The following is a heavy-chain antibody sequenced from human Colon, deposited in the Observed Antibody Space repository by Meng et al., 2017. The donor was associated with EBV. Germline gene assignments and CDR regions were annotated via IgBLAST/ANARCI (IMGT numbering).Heavy chain of an antibody. CDR1: GDSITNHNW. D-gene: IGHD3-10*01. CDR3: LRGSGGSV. CDR2: IPHRGSS. J-gene: IGHJ1*01. Sequence: VQVRQSGPALAQQSETLTLTCAVSGDSITNHNWWAWVRHPPGKGLEWIGEIPHRGSSAYNPSLKSRVSMSIDKSKNQFSLKLTSVTAADTAVYHCLRGSGGSVWGQGTLVTVSS. V-gene: IGHV4-4*02.